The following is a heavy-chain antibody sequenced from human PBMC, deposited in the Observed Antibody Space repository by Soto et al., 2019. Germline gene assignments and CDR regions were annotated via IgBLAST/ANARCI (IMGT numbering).Heavy chain of an antibody. J-gene: IGHJ6*02. CDR1: GGSISSGGYY. CDR3: ARDTGGDYYYYGMDV. D-gene: IGHD2-8*02. Sequence: QVQLQESGPGLVKPSQTLSLTCTVSGGSISSGGYYWSWIRQHPGKGLEWIGYIYYSGSTYYNPSLNSRVTISVDTSKNQFSLKLSYVTAADTAVYYCARDTGGDYYYYGMDVWGQGTTVTVSS. V-gene: IGHV4-31*03. CDR2: IYYSGST.